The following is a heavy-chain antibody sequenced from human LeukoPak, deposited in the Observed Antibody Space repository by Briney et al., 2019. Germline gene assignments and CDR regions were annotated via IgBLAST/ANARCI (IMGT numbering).Heavy chain of an antibody. D-gene: IGHD2-15*01. CDR3: AKSDCSDAGCYLLDY. J-gene: IGHJ4*02. V-gene: IGHV3-23*01. Sequence: GGSLRLSCAASGFTSSNYAMGWVRQAPGRGLEWVSSISGSGDGTYYADSVKGRFTISRDNSKNTLYLQMNSLTAEDTAVYFCAKSDCSDAGCYLLDYWGQGTLVTVSS. CDR2: ISGSGDGT. CDR1: GFTSSNYA.